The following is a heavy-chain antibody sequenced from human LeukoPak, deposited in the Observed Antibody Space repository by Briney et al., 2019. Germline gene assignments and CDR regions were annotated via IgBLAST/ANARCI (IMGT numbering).Heavy chain of an antibody. Sequence: QPGGSLRLSCAASGFPFSSYAMTWVRQAPGKGLEWVSAISASGGSTYYADSVGGRFTISRDNSRDTLYLQMNSLRAEDTAVYHCAKASAGSGRALYYYGMDVWGKGTTVTVSS. CDR3: AKASAGSGRALYYYGMDV. D-gene: IGHD3-10*01. V-gene: IGHV3-23*01. J-gene: IGHJ6*04. CDR2: ISASGGST. CDR1: GFPFSSYA.